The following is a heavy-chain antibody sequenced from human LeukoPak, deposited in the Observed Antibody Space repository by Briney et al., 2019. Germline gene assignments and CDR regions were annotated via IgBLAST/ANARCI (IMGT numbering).Heavy chain of an antibody. CDR1: GYTFTSYG. Sequence: ASVKVSCKASGYTFTSYGISWVRQAPGQGLEWMGWISAYNGNTNYAQKLQGRVTMTTDTSTSTAYMELRSLRSDDTAVYYCVSGVFVATIKGYYYYGMDVWGQGTTVTVSS. D-gene: IGHD5-12*01. J-gene: IGHJ6*02. CDR3: VSGVFVATIKGYYYYGMDV. CDR2: ISAYNGNT. V-gene: IGHV1-18*01.